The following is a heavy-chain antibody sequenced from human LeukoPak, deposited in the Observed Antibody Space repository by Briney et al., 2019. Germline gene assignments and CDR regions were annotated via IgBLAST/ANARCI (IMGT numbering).Heavy chain of an antibody. J-gene: IGHJ4*02. CDR2: ISWNSGSI. Sequence: GGSLRLSCADSGFTFDDYAMRWVRQAPGKGLEWVSGISWNSGSIGYADSVKGRFTISRDNAKNSLYLQMNSLRAEDMALYYCARDPEYYSNAFDYWGQGTLVTVSS. CDR1: GFTFDDYA. D-gene: IGHD4-11*01. V-gene: IGHV3-9*03. CDR3: ARDPEYYSNAFDY.